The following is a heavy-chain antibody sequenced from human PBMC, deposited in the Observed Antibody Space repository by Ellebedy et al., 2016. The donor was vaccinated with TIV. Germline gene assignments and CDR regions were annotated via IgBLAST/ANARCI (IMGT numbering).Heavy chain of an antibody. CDR1: GFTFSSYA. J-gene: IGHJ4*02. CDR3: ARDMETMVRGVTPTFDY. D-gene: IGHD3-10*01. CDR2: ISGSGGST. Sequence: GESLKISXAASGFTFSSYAMSWVRQAPGKGLEWVSAISGSGGSTYYADSVKGRFTISRDNSKNTLYLQMNSLRAEDTAVYYCARDMETMVRGVTPTFDYWGQGTLVTVSS. V-gene: IGHV3-23*01.